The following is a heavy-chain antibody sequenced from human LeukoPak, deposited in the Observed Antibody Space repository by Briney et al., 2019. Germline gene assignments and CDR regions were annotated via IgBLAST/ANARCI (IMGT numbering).Heavy chain of an antibody. CDR1: GFTFSSYG. CDR3: AKDRPQYSSGWYGDY. V-gene: IGHV3-23*01. J-gene: IGHJ4*02. CDR2: ISGSGGST. Sequence: GGSLRLSCAASGFTFSSYGMSWVRQAPGKGLEWVSAISGSGGSTYYADSVKVRFTISRDNSKNTLYLQMNSLRAEDTAVYYCAKDRPQYSSGWYGDYWGQGTLVTVSS. D-gene: IGHD6-19*01.